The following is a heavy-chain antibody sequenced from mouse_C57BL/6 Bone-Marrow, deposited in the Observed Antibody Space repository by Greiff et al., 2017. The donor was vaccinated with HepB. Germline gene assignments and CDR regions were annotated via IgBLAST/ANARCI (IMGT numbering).Heavy chain of an antibody. CDR3: ARIPITTVVVDY. V-gene: IGHV1-82*01. D-gene: IGHD1-1*01. CDR2: IYPGDGDT. Sequence: VQRVESGPELVKPGASVKISCKASGYSFSSSWMNWVKQRPGKGLEWIGRIYPGDGDTNYNGKFKGKATLTADKSSSTAYMQLSSLTSEDSAVYFCARIPITTVVVDYWGQGTTLTVSS. J-gene: IGHJ2*01. CDR1: GYSFSSSW.